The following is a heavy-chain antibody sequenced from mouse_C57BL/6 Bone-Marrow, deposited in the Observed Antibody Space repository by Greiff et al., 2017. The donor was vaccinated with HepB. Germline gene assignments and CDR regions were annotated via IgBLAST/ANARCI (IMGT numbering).Heavy chain of an antibody. V-gene: IGHV1-55*01. CDR3: ARSPKIYYDGSSYGYYAMDY. Sequence: QVQLQQSGAELVKPGASVKMSCKASGYTFTSYWITWVKQRPGQGLEWIGDIYPGSGSTNYNEKFKSKATLTVDTSSSTAYMQLSSLTSEDSAVYYCARSPKIYYDGSSYGYYAMDYWGQGTSVTVSS. CDR1: GYTFTSYW. D-gene: IGHD1-1*01. J-gene: IGHJ4*01. CDR2: IYPGSGST.